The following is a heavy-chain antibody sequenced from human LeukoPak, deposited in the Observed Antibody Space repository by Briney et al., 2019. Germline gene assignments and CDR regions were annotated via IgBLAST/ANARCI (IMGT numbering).Heavy chain of an antibody. D-gene: IGHD5-18*01. CDR2: IWYDGSNK. CDR3: ARDLEPDTAMVIYYYGMDV. J-gene: IGHJ6*02. CDR1: GFTFSSYG. V-gene: IGHV3-33*01. Sequence: PGGSLRLSCAASGFTFSSYGMHWVRQAPGKGLEWVAVIWYDGSNKYYADSVKGRFTISRDNSKNTLYLQMNSLRAEDTAVYYCARDLEPDTAMVIYYYGMDVWGQGTTVTVSS.